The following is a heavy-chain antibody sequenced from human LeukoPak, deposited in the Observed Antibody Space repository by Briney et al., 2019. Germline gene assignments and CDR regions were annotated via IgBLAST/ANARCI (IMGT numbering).Heavy chain of an antibody. CDR2: ISGSGTTI. Sequence: GGSLRLSCAASGFTFSTYEMNLVRQVPWKGLEWVSYISGSGTTIYYADSVNGRFAISRDTTKNSMYLKMNSLRAADTAVSYCVSAYGGLLDYWGQGTLVTVSS. CDR1: GFTFSTYE. CDR3: VSAYGGLLDY. D-gene: IGHD3-16*01. J-gene: IGHJ4*02. V-gene: IGHV3-48*03.